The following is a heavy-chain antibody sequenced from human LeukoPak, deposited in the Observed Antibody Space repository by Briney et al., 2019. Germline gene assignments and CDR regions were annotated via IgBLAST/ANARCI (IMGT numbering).Heavy chain of an antibody. Sequence: GGSLRLSCTASGFTVSNTYVTWVRQAPGKGLDWVSVIYTGGHIYYADSVKGRFTISSDYCKNTVYLQLNNLRAEDTAIYYCARDRRSGWGHAFDVWGHGTMVTVSS. D-gene: IGHD6-19*01. CDR3: ARDRRSGWGHAFDV. V-gene: IGHV3-53*01. J-gene: IGHJ3*01. CDR1: GFTVSNTY. CDR2: IYTGGHI.